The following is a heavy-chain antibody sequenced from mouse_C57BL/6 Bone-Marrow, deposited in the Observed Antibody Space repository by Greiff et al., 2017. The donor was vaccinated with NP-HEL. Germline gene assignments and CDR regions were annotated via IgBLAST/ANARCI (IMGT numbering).Heavy chain of an antibody. Sequence: QVQLKESGAELVKPGASVKLSCKASGYTFINYDINWVRQRPEQGLEWIGWIFPGDSSTKYNEKFKGKATLTTDKSSSTAYMQLSRLTSEDSAVYFCARSPAYGSSWYFDVWGAGTTVTVSS. D-gene: IGHD1-1*01. CDR3: ARSPAYGSSWYFDV. J-gene: IGHJ1*01. CDR2: IFPGDSST. V-gene: IGHV1-85*01. CDR1: GYTFINYD.